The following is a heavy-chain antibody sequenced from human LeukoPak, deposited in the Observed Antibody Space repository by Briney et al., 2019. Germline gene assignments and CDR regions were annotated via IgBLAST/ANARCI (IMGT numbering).Heavy chain of an antibody. J-gene: IGHJ6*02. CDR3: ARGTSSSTRYYYYGMDV. CDR1: GYTFTSYY. Sequence: ASVKASCKASGYTFTSYYMHWVRQAPGQGLEWMGIINPSGGSTSYAQKFQGRVTMTRDTSTSTVYMELSSLRSEDTAVYYCARGTSSSTRYYYYGMDVWGQGTTVTVSS. CDR2: INPSGGST. D-gene: IGHD3-10*01. V-gene: IGHV1-46*01.